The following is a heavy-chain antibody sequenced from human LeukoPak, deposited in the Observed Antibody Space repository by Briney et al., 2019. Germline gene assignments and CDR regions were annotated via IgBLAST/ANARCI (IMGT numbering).Heavy chain of an antibody. CDR1: GFTFSEYY. D-gene: IGHD2-15*01. Sequence: GGSLRLSCAASGFTFSEYYMGWIRQAPGKGLELISYISISSDIRFYADSVEGRFTISRDNAKNSLYLQMNSLRAEDTAVYYCARDFGLVEEGYLDSWGQGTLVTVSP. CDR2: ISISSDIR. J-gene: IGHJ4*02. CDR3: ARDFGLVEEGYLDS. V-gene: IGHV3-11*01.